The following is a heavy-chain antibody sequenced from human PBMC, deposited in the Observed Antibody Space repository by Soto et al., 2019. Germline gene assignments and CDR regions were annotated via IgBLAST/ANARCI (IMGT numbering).Heavy chain of an antibody. CDR3: AKDTYGDYSFDL. D-gene: IGHD4-17*01. V-gene: IGHV3-23*01. CDR2: ISGSGGST. CDR1: GFTFSSNA. Sequence: EVQSLESGGGLVQPGGSLRLSCTASGFTFSSNAINWVRQAPGKGLEWVASISGSGGSTYYAASVKGRFTISRDNSRSTLSLQMNSLSAEDTALYYCAKDTYGDYSFDLWGQGTQVTVSS. J-gene: IGHJ5*02.